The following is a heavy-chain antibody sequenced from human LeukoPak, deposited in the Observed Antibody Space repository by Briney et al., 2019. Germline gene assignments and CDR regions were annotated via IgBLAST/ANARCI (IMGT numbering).Heavy chain of an antibody. D-gene: IGHD1-1*01. J-gene: IGHJ4*02. CDR3: ARDGNFDC. Sequence: ASVKVSCKASGYTFTDYYMHWVRQAPGQGLEWMGWISPNSGETSYAQKFQGRVTMTRDTSIRTAYMEVHSLRPDDTAVFYCARDGNFDCWGQGTLVTVSS. CDR2: ISPNSGET. V-gene: IGHV1-2*02. CDR1: GYTFTDYY.